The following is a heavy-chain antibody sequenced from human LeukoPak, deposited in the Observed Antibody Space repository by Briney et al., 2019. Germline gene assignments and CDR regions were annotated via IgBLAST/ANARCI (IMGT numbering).Heavy chain of an antibody. V-gene: IGHV6-1*01. CDR3: ARNGRRSVGYYYYYGMDV. D-gene: IGHD1-26*01. Sequence: SQTLSLTCAISGDSVSSNSVTWNWIRQSPSRGLEWLGRTYYRSKWYNDYAVSVKSRITINPDTSKNQFSLQLNSVTPEDTAVYYCARNGRRSVGYYYYYGMDVWGQGTTVTVSS. CDR2: TYYRSKWYN. J-gene: IGHJ6*02. CDR1: GDSVSSNSVT.